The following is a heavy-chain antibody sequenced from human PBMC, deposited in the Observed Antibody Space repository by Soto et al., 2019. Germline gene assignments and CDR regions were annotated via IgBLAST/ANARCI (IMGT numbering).Heavy chain of an antibody. Sequence: GSLRLSCAASGFTFDDYAMHWVRQAPGKGLEWVSLISWDGGSTYYADSVKGRFTIFRDNSKNSLYLQMNSLRAEDTALYYCAKDIVPDTAMVRYYYGMDVWGQGTTVTVSS. J-gene: IGHJ6*02. CDR2: ISWDGGST. CDR3: AKDIVPDTAMVRYYYGMDV. CDR1: GFTFDDYA. D-gene: IGHD5-18*01. V-gene: IGHV3-43D*04.